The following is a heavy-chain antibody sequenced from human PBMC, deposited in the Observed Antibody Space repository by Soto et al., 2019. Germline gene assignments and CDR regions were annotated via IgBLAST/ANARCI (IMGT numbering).Heavy chain of an antibody. CDR3: ARDFYPGFFGGRYYCCMDV. CDR1: GFTFSSYG. CDR2: IWYDGSNK. Sequence: HPGGSLRLSCAASGFTFSSYGMHWVRQAPGKGLEWVAVIWYDGSNKYYADSVKGRFTISRDNSKNTLYLQMNSLRAEDTAVYYCARDFYPGFFGGRYYCCMDVWGQGTTVTVSS. V-gene: IGHV3-33*01. J-gene: IGHJ6*02. D-gene: IGHD3-3*01.